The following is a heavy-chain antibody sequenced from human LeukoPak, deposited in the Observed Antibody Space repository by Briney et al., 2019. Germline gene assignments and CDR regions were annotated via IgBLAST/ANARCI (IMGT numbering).Heavy chain of an antibody. Sequence: SETLSLTCTVSGDSISGSSYYWGWIRQPPGKGLEWIGNIYYGGSTYYNPSLKSRVSISVDTSNNQFSLKVSSVTAADTAVYYCAREGNYGSGRGMDVWGQGTTVTVSS. V-gene: IGHV4-39*07. J-gene: IGHJ6*02. CDR3: AREGNYGSGRGMDV. CDR2: IYYGGST. D-gene: IGHD3-10*01. CDR1: GDSISGSSYY.